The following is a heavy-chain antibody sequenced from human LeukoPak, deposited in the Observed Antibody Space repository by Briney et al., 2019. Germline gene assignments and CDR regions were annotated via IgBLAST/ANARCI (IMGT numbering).Heavy chain of an antibody. CDR3: ARTTMVRGTYYMDV. CDR1: GGSISSYY. CDR2: IYYSGYT. D-gene: IGHD3-10*01. J-gene: IGHJ6*03. Sequence: PSETLSLTCTVSGGSISSYYWSWIRQPPGKGLEWIGCIYYSGYTNYKSSLKSRVTISVDTSKNQFSLKLSSVTAADTAVYYCARTTMVRGTYYMDVWGKGTTVTISS. V-gene: IGHV4-59*01.